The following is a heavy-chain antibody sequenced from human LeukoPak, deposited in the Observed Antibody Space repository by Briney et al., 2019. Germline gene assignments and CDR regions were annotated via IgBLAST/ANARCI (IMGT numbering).Heavy chain of an antibody. CDR2: ISSGGTT. D-gene: IGHD1-26*01. CDR1: GFTVGSNY. CDR3: ATRGAPGYYYGMDV. Sequence: GGSLRLSCAASGFTVGSNYMSWVRQAPGKGLEWVSIISSGGTTSYADSVKGRFTISRDNSRNTPYLQMNSLRAEDTAVYYCATRGAPGYYYGMDVWGQGTTVTVSS. V-gene: IGHV3-66*01. J-gene: IGHJ6*02.